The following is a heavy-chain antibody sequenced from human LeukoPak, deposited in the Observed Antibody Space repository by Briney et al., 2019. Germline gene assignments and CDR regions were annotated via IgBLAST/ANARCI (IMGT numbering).Heavy chain of an antibody. V-gene: IGHV4-4*02. Sequence: SETLSLTCTVSGASISSSHWWSWVRQPPGQGLEWIGEIYHSGSTNYNPSLKSRVTISVDKSKNQFSLKLNSVTAADTAVYYCAGRSLIWSGYYWGQGTLVTVSS. CDR2: IYHSGST. CDR1: GASISSSHW. D-gene: IGHD3-3*01. CDR3: AGRSLIWSGYY. J-gene: IGHJ4*02.